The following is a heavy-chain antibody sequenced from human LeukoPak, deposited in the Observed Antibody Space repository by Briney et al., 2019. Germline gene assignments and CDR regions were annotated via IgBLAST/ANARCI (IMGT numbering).Heavy chain of an antibody. J-gene: IGHJ4*02. CDR2: IIPIFGTA. CDR1: GGTFSSYA. Sequence: SVKVSCRASGGTFSSYAISWVRQAPGQGLEWMGGIIPIFGTANYAQKFQGRVTMTRDTSINTAYMELSSLRSEDTAVYYCASNPPRTGDFNYWGQGALVTVSS. D-gene: IGHD7-27*01. CDR3: ASNPPRTGDFNY. V-gene: IGHV1-69*05.